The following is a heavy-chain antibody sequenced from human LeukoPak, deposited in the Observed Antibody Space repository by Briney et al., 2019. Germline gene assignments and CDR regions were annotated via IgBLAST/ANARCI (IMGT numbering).Heavy chain of an antibody. D-gene: IGHD5-24*01. CDR2: ISYDGSNK. CDR3: AKYIALERAKGNAFDF. CDR1: GFTFSSYG. Sequence: GGSLRFSCAASGFTFSSYGMHWVRQAPGKGLEWVAVISYDGSNKYYADSVKGRFTISRDSAKNSLYLQMNSLRAEDTALYYCAKYIALERAKGNAFDFGGQGQRAPVSS. V-gene: IGHV3-30*18. J-gene: IGHJ3*01.